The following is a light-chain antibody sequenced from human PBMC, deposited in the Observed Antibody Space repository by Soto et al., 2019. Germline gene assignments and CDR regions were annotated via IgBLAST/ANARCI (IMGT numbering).Light chain of an antibody. CDR3: CSYTSDITYV. V-gene: IGLV2-14*03. CDR1: SSDVGSDKY. J-gene: IGLJ1*01. CDR2: DVS. Sequence: QSVLTQPASVSGSPGQSITISCTGTSSDVGSDKYVSWHQQHPGKAPKLIIYDVSNRPSGVSDRFSASKSGNTASLTISGLQPEDEADYYCCSYTSDITYVFGTGTKLTV.